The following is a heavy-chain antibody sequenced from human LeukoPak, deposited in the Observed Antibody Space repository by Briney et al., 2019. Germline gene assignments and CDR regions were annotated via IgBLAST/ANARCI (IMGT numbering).Heavy chain of an antibody. CDR3: ASKNYGGYFDY. D-gene: IGHD4/OR15-4a*01. CDR1: GYTFTSYY. Sequence: ASVKVSCKASGYTFTSYYMHWVRQAPGQGLEWMGIINPSGGSTSYAQKFQGRVTMTRDTSTSTVYMELSSLRSEDTAVYYCASKNYGGYFDYWGQGTLVTVSS. CDR2: INPSGGST. J-gene: IGHJ4*02. V-gene: IGHV1-46*01.